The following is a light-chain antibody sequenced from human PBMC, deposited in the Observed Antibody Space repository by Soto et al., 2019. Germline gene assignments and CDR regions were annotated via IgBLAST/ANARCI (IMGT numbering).Light chain of an antibody. Sequence: EISMTQFPAILSASPGGGATLSCRAAQDVTTNFAWYHLRRGQPPRLLIYDISTSATGVPASFGSSGSGTESTLTISVLQYEYFALYCCQQYNNWPFSFGPGTRLEIK. CDR3: QQYNNWPFS. J-gene: IGKJ5*01. CDR1: QDVTTN. V-gene: IGKV3-15*01. CDR2: DIS.